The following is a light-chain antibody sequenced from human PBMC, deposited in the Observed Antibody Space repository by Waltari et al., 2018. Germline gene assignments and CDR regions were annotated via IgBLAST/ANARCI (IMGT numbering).Light chain of an antibody. CDR2: DVT. CDR1: TSDVGGYNY. CDR3: CSFAGTYTWV. J-gene: IGLJ3*02. Sequence: SALTQPCSVSGSPGQSVTISCTGTTSDVGGYNYVSWYQHHPGKAPKLMIFDVTQRPSGVPDRFSGSKSANTASLTISGLQAEDEADYYCCSFAGTYTWVFGGGTKVTVL. V-gene: IGLV2-11*01.